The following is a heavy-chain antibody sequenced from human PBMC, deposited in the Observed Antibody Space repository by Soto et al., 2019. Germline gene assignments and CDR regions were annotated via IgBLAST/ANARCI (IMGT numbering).Heavy chain of an antibody. CDR2: ISGSGAST. CDR1: EFTFSLYV. J-gene: IGHJ6*02. D-gene: IGHD3-16*01. CDR3: ARGGTDVWGTGEHYYGLDV. V-gene: IGHV3-23*01. Sequence: PGGSLRLSCVGSEFTFSLYVIGWVRQAPGKGPEWVSFISGSGASTYYADSVKGRFAISRDNSKNTVYLQMNNLRPEDTAIYSCARGGTDVWGTGEHYYGLDVWGQGTTVTVSS.